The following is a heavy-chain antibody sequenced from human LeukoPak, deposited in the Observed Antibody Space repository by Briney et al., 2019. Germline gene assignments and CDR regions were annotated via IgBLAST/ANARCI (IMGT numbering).Heavy chain of an antibody. CDR1: GFTFDDYG. D-gene: IGHD3-3*02. V-gene: IGHV3-20*04. J-gene: IGHJ3*02. CDR3: ARVLAPSHGDAFDI. Sequence: GGSLRLSCAASGFTFDDYGMSWVRQAPGKGLEWVSGINWNGGSTGYADSVKGRFTISRDNAKNSLYLQMNSLRAEDTALYYCARVLAPSHGDAFDIWGQGTMVTVSS. CDR2: INWNGGST.